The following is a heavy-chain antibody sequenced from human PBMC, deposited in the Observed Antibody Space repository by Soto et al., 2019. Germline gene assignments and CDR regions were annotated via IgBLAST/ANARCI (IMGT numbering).Heavy chain of an antibody. CDR1: GFTFSSYA. CDR2: ISYDGSNK. D-gene: IGHD2-15*01. CDR3: ARVLYYYYYGMDV. Sequence: PGGSLRRSCAASGFTFSSYAMHWVRQAPGKGLEWVAVISYDGSNKYYADSVNGRFTISRDNSKNTLYLQMNSLRAEDTAAYYCARVLYYYYYGMDVWGQGTTVTVS. J-gene: IGHJ6*02. V-gene: IGHV3-30-3*01.